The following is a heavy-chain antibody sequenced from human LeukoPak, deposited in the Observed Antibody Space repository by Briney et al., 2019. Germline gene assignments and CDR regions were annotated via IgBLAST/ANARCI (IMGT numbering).Heavy chain of an antibody. CDR2: IIPILGIA. Sequence: ASVKVSCKASGGTFSSYASSWVRQAPGQGLEWMGRIIPILGIANYAQKFQGRVTITADKSTSTAYMELSSLRSEDTAVYYCAIRAHVVSTGSFDIWGQGTMVTVSS. CDR1: GGTFSSYA. D-gene: IGHD3-22*01. J-gene: IGHJ3*02. V-gene: IGHV1-69*04. CDR3: AIRAHVVSTGSFDI.